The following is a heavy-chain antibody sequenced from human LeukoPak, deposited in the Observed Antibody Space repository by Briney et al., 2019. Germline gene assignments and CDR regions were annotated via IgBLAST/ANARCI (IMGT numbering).Heavy chain of an antibody. CDR1: GYTFTSYD. Sequence: ASVKVSCEASGYTFTSYDINWVRQATGQGLEWMGWMNPNSGNTGYAQKFQGRVTMTRSTSISTAYMELSSLRSEDTAVYYCARVGPTDCSSTSCSSSFDYWGQGTLVTVSS. D-gene: IGHD2-2*01. J-gene: IGHJ4*02. CDR2: MNPNSGNT. CDR3: ARVGPTDCSSTSCSSSFDY. V-gene: IGHV1-8*01.